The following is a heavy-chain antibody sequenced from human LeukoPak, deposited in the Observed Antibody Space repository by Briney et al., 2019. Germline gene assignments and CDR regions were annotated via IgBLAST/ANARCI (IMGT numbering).Heavy chain of an antibody. Sequence: SQTLSLTCTVSGGSISSGSYYCSSIRQPAGKGLEWIGRIYTSGSTNYNPSLKSRVTIPLDTPKNQFSLKLSPETAADTAVYYCAEYSSSWYDYWGQGTLVTVSS. D-gene: IGHD6-13*01. CDR3: AEYSSSWYDY. V-gene: IGHV4-61*02. CDR2: IYTSGST. J-gene: IGHJ4*02. CDR1: GGSISSGSYY.